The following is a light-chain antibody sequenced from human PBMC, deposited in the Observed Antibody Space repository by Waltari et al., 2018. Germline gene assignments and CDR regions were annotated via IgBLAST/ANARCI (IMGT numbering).Light chain of an antibody. J-gene: IGKJ1*01. CDR2: AAS. Sequence: IVLTQSPATLSLSPGERATLSCRASQTVSTYLAWFQQKPGQAPSLLIYAASNRAPGIPARFSGSGSGTDFSLTISSLEPEDFAVYYCLQRSLWPWTFGQGTKVAVK. CDR1: QTVSTY. CDR3: LQRSLWPWT. V-gene: IGKV3-11*01.